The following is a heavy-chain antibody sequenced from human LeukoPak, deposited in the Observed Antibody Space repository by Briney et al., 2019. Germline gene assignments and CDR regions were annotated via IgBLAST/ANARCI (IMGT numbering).Heavy chain of an antibody. V-gene: IGHV3-66*01. CDR2: IYTGGTT. Sequence: GGSLRLSCAASGFTVSSTYMSWVRQAPGKGLEWVSVIYTGGTTDYADSVKGRFTISRDNSKNTLYLQMNSLRAEDTAVYYCVRDPHYYGSGSHFDCWGQGTLVTVSS. D-gene: IGHD3-10*01. J-gene: IGHJ4*02. CDR1: GFTVSSTY. CDR3: VRDPHYYGSGSHFDC.